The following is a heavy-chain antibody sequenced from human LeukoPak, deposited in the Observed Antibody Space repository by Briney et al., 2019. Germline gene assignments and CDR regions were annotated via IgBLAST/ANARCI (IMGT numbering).Heavy chain of an antibody. D-gene: IGHD6-19*01. J-gene: IGHJ4*02. CDR2: IKVDGSVV. CDR3: ARDRGWQTFDY. V-gene: IGHV3-7*01. Sequence: GGSLRLSCAASGFTFSTYWMTWVRQVPGKGLERVANIKVDGSVVYYVASVKGRFTISRSNAKNSVYLQMNSLRAEDTAVYYCARDRGWQTFDYWGQGTLVTVSS. CDR1: GFTFSTYW.